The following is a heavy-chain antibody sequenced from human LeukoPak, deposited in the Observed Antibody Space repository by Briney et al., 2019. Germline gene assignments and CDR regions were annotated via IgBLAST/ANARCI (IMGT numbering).Heavy chain of an antibody. Sequence: SETLSLTCTVSGGSISSYYWSWIRQPPGKGLEWIGYIYYSGSTNYNPSLKRRVTISVDTSKNLFSLKLRSVTAADTAVYYCARSKDILTGYCFDYWGQGTLVTVSS. J-gene: IGHJ4*02. CDR2: IYYSGST. V-gene: IGHV4-59*01. CDR3: ARSKDILTGYCFDY. CDR1: GGSISSYY. D-gene: IGHD3-9*01.